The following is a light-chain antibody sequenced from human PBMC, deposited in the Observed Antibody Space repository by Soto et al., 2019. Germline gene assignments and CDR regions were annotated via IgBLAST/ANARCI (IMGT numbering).Light chain of an antibody. CDR2: WAS. J-gene: IGKJ1*01. CDR3: QHYSSTPWT. CDR1: QRVLYSSNNQNY. Sequence: DIVMTQSPDSLAVSLGERATINCKSSQRVLYSSNNQNYLAWYQQNPGQPPKLLIYWASTRESGGPDRFSGSGSGTDFTLTISSLQAEDVAVYYCQHYSSTPWTFGQGTKVEIK. V-gene: IGKV4-1*01.